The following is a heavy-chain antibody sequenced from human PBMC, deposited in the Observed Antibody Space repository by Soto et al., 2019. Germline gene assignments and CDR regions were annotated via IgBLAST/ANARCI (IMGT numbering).Heavy chain of an antibody. J-gene: IGHJ6*02. CDR3: ARDDTAVTKGLYYYSGMDG. Sequence: QVQLVESGGGVVQPGRSLRLSCAASGFTFSSYGMHWVLQAPGKGLEWVAVIWYDGSNKYYADSVKGRFTISRDNSKNTLYLHMNSLRAEDTAVYYCARDDTAVTKGLYYYSGMDGWGQGTTVTVSS. D-gene: IGHD1-1*01. CDR2: IWYDGSNK. V-gene: IGHV3-33*01. CDR1: GFTFSSYG.